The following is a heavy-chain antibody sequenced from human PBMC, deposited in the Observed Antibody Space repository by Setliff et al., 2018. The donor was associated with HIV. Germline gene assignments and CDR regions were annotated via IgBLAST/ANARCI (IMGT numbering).Heavy chain of an antibody. J-gene: IGHJ4*02. D-gene: IGHD3-10*01. CDR2: IYYSGST. CDR3: ATSPAGEILGSRPFYFGC. Sequence: SETLSLPCTVCGDSINSGIYYWSWTRQHPGKGLEWIGYIYYSGSTYYSPSPKSRVTISEDTSKNQFSLKMRSVTAADTAVNYFATSPAGEILGSRPFYFGCWGQRTLVTVCS. V-gene: IGHV4-31*03. CDR1: GDSINSGIYY.